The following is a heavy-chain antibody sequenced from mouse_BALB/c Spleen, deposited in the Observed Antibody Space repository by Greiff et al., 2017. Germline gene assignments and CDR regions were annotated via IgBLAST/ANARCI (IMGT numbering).Heavy chain of an antibody. D-gene: IGHD3-1*01. V-gene: IGHV5-6-3*01. CDR3: ARDSIALGAMDD. Sequence: EVQLVESGGGLVQPGGSLKLSCAASGFTFSSYGMSWVRQTPDKRLELVATINSNGGSTYYPDSVKGRFTISRDNAKNPLYLQMSSLKSEDTAMYYCARDSIALGAMDDWGQGTSVTVSS. J-gene: IGHJ4*01. CDR2: INSNGGST. CDR1: GFTFSSYG.